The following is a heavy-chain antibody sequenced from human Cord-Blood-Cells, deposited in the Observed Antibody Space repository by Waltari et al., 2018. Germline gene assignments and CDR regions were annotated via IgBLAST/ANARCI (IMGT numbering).Heavy chain of an antibody. CDR1: GFTLSSYA. V-gene: IGHV3-30*04. CDR3: ARGGYIAASPDY. D-gene: IGHD6-6*01. Sequence: QVQLVESGGGVVQPGRSLRLSCAASGFTLSSYAMPWVGQAPGKGLEWVAVISYDGSNKYYADSVKGRFTISRDNSKNTLYLQMNSLRAEDTAVYYCARGGYIAASPDYWGQGTLVTVSS. CDR2: ISYDGSNK. J-gene: IGHJ4*02.